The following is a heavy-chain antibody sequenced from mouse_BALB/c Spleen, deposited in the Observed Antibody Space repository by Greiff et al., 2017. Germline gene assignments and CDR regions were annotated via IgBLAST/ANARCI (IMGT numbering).Heavy chain of an antibody. D-gene: IGHD1-1*01. V-gene: IGHV14-4*02. J-gene: IGHJ4*01. CDR3: NADYYAAMDY. CDR1: GFNIKDYY. CDR2: IDPENGDT. Sequence: VHVKQSGAELVRSGASVKLSCTASGFNIKDYYMHWVKQRPEQGLEWIGWIDPENGDTEYAPKFQGKATMTADTSSNTAYLQLSSLTSEDTAVYYCNADYYAAMDYWGQGTSVTVSS.